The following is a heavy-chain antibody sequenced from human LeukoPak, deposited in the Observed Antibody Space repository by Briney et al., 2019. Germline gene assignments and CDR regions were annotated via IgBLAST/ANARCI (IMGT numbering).Heavy chain of an antibody. J-gene: IGHJ4*02. CDR3: ARPAYSSSWYGLTYYFDY. V-gene: IGHV5-51*01. CDR2: IYPGDSDT. CDR1: GYSFTSYW. Sequence: GESLKISCKGSGYSFTSYWIGWVRQMPGKGLEWMGIIYPGDSDTGYSPSFQGQVTISADKSISTAYLQWSSLKASDTAMYYCARPAYSSSWYGLTYYFDYWGQGTLVTVSS. D-gene: IGHD6-13*01.